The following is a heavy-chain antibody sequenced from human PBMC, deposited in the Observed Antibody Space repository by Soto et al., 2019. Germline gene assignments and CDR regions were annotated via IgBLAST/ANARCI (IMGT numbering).Heavy chain of an antibody. V-gene: IGHV5-51*01. CDR1: GYSFTSYW. J-gene: IGHJ6*02. CDR3: ARTSAAGKYYYGMDV. CDR2: IYPGDSDT. D-gene: IGHD6-13*01. Sequence: PGESLKIXWKGSGYSFTSYWIGWVRQMPGKDLEWMGIIYPGDSDTRYSPSCQCQVTISADKSISTAYLQWRSLKASDTAMYYCARTSAAGKYYYGMDVWGQGTTVTVSS.